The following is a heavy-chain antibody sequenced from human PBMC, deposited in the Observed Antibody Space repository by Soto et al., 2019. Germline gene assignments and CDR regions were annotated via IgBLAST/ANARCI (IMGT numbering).Heavy chain of an antibody. Sequence: PSETLSLTCTVSGGSISSSSYYWGWIRQPPGKGLEWIGSIYYSGSTYYNPSLKSRVTISVDTSKNQFSLKLSSVTAADTAVYYCARHGYGVAARPFPLDRGQGTLVTVSS. J-gene: IGHJ4*02. V-gene: IGHV4-39*01. CDR3: ARHGYGVAARPFPLD. CDR1: GGSISSSSYY. D-gene: IGHD6-6*01. CDR2: IYYSGST.